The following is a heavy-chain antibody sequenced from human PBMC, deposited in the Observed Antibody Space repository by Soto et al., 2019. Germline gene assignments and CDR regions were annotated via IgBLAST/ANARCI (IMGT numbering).Heavy chain of an antibody. J-gene: IGHJ6*03. Sequence: GGSLSLSCAASGFTFSSYAMSWVRQAPGKGLEWVSAISGSGGSTYYADSVKGRFTISRDNSKNTLYLQMNSLRAEDTAVYYCARDVVQPRDYYYYYMDVWGKGTTVTVSS. CDR1: GFTFSSYA. CDR2: ISGSGGST. D-gene: IGHD2-15*01. V-gene: IGHV3-23*01. CDR3: ARDVVQPRDYYYYYMDV.